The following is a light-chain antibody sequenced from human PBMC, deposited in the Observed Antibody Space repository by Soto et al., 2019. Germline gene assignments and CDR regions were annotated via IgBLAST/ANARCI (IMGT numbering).Light chain of an antibody. CDR2: EVN. Sequence: QSALTQPPSASGSPGQSVTISCTGTSSDVGAYDYVCWYQQHPGKAPKLMIYEVNKRPSGVPDRFSGSKSGNTASLTVSGLQAGDEADYYCCSYAGSSSFVFGGGTKVTVL. CDR1: SSDVGAYDY. CDR3: CSYAGSSSFV. V-gene: IGLV2-8*01. J-gene: IGLJ2*01.